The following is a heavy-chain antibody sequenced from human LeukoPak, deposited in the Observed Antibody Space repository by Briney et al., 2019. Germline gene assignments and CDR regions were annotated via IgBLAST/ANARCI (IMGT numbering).Heavy chain of an antibody. CDR2: ISAYNGNT. V-gene: IGHV1-18*01. Sequence: ASVKVSCKASGYTFTSYGISWVRQAPGQGLGWMGWISAYNGNTNYAQRLQGRVTMTTDTSTSTAYMELRSLRSDDTAVYYCARDGYSYGLFDYWGQGTLVTVSS. D-gene: IGHD5-18*01. CDR1: GYTFTSYG. J-gene: IGHJ4*02. CDR3: ARDGYSYGLFDY.